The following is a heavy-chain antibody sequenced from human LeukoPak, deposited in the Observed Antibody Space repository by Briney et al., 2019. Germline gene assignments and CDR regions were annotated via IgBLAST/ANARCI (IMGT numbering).Heavy chain of an antibody. CDR1: GFTFSSYW. V-gene: IGHV3-7*03. Sequence: GGSLRLSCAASGFTFSSYWMSWVRQAPGKGLEWVGNIKHDGSEKYYVDSVKGRFTISRDNAKNSLYLQMNSLRAEDTAVYYCASYVRGVINPWGQGTLVTVSS. J-gene: IGHJ5*02. D-gene: IGHD3-10*02. CDR2: IKHDGSEK. CDR3: ASYVRGVINP.